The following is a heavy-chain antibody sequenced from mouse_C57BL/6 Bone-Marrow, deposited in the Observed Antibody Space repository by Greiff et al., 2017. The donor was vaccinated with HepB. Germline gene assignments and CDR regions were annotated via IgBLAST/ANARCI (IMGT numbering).Heavy chain of an antibody. J-gene: IGHJ1*03. V-gene: IGHV7-1*01. D-gene: IGHD1-1*01. CDR2: SRNKANDYTT. CDR3: ARAPYYCGSSHWYFDV. Sequence: EVKLMESGGGLVQSGRSLRLSCATSGFTFSDFYMEWVRQAPGKGLEWIAASRNKANDYTTEYSASVKGRFIVSRDTSQSILYLQMNALRAEDTAIYYCARAPYYCGSSHWYFDVWGTGTTVTVSS. CDR1: GFTFSDFY.